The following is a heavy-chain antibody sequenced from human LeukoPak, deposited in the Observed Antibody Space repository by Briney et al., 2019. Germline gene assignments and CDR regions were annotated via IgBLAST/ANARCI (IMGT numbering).Heavy chain of an antibody. CDR1: GFTFSSYS. Sequence: PGGSLRLSCAASGFTFSSYSMNWVPQAPGKGLEWVSSISSSSSYIYYADSVKGRFTISRDNAKNSLYLQMNSLRAEDTAVYYCARDSHHKYYYDSSGYYPSNYYYYYGMDVWGQGTTVTVSS. V-gene: IGHV3-21*01. CDR2: ISSSSSYI. J-gene: IGHJ6*02. CDR3: ARDSHHKYYYDSSGYYPSNYYYYYGMDV. D-gene: IGHD3-22*01.